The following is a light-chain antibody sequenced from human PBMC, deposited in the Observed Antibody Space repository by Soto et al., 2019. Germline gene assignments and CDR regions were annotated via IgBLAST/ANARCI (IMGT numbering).Light chain of an antibody. CDR3: CSYAGNYTYV. CDR2: DVT. CDR1: SSDFGGYDS. J-gene: IGLJ1*01. Sequence: QSALTQPRSVSGSPGQSVTISCTATSSDFGGYDSVSWYQQHPGKAPKLMIYDVTKRPSGVPDRFSGSKSGNTASLTISGLQDEDESDYYCCSYAGNYTYVFGTGTKVTVL. V-gene: IGLV2-11*01.